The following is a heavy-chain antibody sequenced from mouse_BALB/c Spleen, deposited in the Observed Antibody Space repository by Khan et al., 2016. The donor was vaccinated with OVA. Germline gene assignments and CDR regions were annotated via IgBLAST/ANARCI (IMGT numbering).Heavy chain of an antibody. CDR2: ITPRSDYT. J-gene: IGHJ4*01. CDR3: ARRTTEYALDY. V-gene: IGHV1-4*01. Sequence: QVQLQQSGAELARPGASVKMSCKASGYTFTSHTMHWVKQRPGQGLEWIGYITPRSDYTQYNQKFNDKATLTADISSSTAYMQLSSLTSEDSAVYYCARRTTEYALDYWGQGTSVTVSS. D-gene: IGHD2-14*01. CDR1: GYTFTSHT.